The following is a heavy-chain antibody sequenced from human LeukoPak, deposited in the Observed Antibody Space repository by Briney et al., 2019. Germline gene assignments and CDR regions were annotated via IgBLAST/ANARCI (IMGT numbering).Heavy chain of an antibody. J-gene: IGHJ4*02. CDR3: ASSVDTALVGVY. CDR1: GNSISSGDNY. D-gene: IGHD5-18*01. V-gene: IGHV4-61*09. Sequence: PSQTLSLTCTASGNSISSGDNYWSWIRQPAGKGLEWIGHIYTSGTTNYNPALKSRVSMSVDTSKNQFSLKLTSVTVADTAVYYCASSVDTALVGVYWGQGTLVTVSS. CDR2: IYTSGTT.